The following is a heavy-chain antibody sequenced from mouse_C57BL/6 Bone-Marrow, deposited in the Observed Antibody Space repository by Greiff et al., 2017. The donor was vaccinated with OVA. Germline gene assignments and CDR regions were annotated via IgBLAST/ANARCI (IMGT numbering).Heavy chain of an antibody. V-gene: IGHV14-4*01. Sequence: VQLQQSGAELVRPGASVKLSCTASGFNIKDDYMHWVKQRPEQGLEWIGWIDPENGDTEYASKFQGKATITADKSSNTAYMQLSSLTSEDTAVYYCTFYYYGVDYWGQGTTLTVSS. D-gene: IGHD1-1*01. CDR3: TFYYYGVDY. CDR2: IDPENGDT. J-gene: IGHJ2*01. CDR1: GFNIKDDY.